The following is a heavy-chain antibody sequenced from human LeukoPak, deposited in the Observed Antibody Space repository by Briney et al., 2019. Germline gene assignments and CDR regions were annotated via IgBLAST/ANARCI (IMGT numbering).Heavy chain of an antibody. J-gene: IGHJ4*02. CDR3: AKRGVVIRVILVGFHKEAYYFDS. D-gene: IGHD3-22*01. V-gene: IGHV3-23*01. CDR1: GISLSNYG. CDR2: ISGSGGGT. Sequence: GGSLRLSCAVSGISLSNYGMSWVRQAPGKGLEWVAGISGSGGGTNYADSVKGQFTISRDNPKNTLYLQMNRLRAEDTDVYFCAKRGVVIRVILVGFHKEAYYFDSWGQGALVTVSS.